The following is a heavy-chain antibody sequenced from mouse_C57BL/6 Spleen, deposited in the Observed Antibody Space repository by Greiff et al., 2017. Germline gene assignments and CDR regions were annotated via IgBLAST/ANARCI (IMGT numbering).Heavy chain of an antibody. CDR3: CSNPYYAMDY. J-gene: IGHJ4*01. CDR2: IRNKANNHAT. V-gene: IGHV6-6*01. D-gene: IGHD2-5*01. CDR1: GFTFSDAW. Sequence: EVHLVESGGGLVQPGGSMKLSCAASGFTFSDAWMDWVRQSPEKGLEWVAEIRNKANNHATYYAESVKGRFTISRDDSKSSVYLQMITFSAEDTGIYYCCSNPYYAMDYWGQGTSVTVSS.